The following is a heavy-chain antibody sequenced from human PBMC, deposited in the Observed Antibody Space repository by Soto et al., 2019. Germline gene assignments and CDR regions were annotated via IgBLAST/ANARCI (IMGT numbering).Heavy chain of an antibody. J-gene: IGHJ4*02. Sequence: SETLSLTCTVSGGSISSYYWSWIRQPPGKGLEWIGYIYYSGSTNYNPSLKSRVTISVDTSKNQFSLKLSSVTAADTAVYYCASFNKVSEYFDYWGQGTLVTVSS. V-gene: IGHV4-59*01. CDR2: IYYSGST. D-gene: IGHD3-10*01. CDR1: GGSISSYY. CDR3: ASFNKVSEYFDY.